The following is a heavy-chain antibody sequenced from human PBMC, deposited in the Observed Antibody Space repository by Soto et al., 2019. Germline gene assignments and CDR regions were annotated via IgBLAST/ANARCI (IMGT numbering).Heavy chain of an antibody. D-gene: IGHD6-13*01. CDR2: VYNSGST. V-gene: IGHV4-59*01. J-gene: IGHJ4*02. CDR3: ARYRREAVAGYTLDN. CDR1: GGSISSNY. Sequence: DTLSLTCTVSGGSISSNYWTWIRQPPGKGLEWIGYVYNSGSTNYNPSLKSRVTISEDTSKSQFSLKVNSMTAADTAVYYCARYRREAVAGYTLDNWGQGMLVTVSS.